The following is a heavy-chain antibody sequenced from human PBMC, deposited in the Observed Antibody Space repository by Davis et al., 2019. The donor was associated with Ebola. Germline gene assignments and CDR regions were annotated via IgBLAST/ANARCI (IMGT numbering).Heavy chain of an antibody. D-gene: IGHD6-6*01. CDR2: IIPIFGTA. CDR1: GGTFSSYA. J-gene: IGHJ4*02. Sequence: AASVKVSCKASGGTFSSYAISWVRQAPGQGLEWMGGIIPIFGTANYAQKFQGRVTITADESTSTAYMELSSLRSEDTAVYYCASGLTYSRLVSIADYWGQGTLVTVSS. V-gene: IGHV1-69*13. CDR3: ASGLTYSRLVSIADY.